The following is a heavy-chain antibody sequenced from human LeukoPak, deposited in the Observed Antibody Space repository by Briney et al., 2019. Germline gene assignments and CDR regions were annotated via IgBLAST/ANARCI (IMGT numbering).Heavy chain of an antibody. CDR1: GYTFTSYG. D-gene: IGHD3-10*01. Sequence: ASVTVSCTASGYTFTSYGISWVRQAPGQGLEWMGWISAYNGNTNYAQKLQGGVTMTTDTSTSTAYMELRSLRSDDTAVYYCARVQSYYGSGSYNYWGQGTLVTVSS. V-gene: IGHV1-18*01. CDR3: ARVQSYYGSGSYNY. J-gene: IGHJ4*02. CDR2: ISAYNGNT.